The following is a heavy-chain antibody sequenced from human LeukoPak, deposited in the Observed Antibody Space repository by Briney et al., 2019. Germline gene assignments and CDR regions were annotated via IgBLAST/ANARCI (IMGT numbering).Heavy chain of an antibody. D-gene: IGHD1-26*01. J-gene: IGHJ4*02. Sequence: PGGSLRLSCAASGFTFSSYSMNWVRQAPGKGLEWVSSISSGTTYKYYADSVKGRFTISRDNAKNSLYLQMNSLRVEDTAVHYCARDSFSGYVDYWGQGTLVTVSS. CDR3: ARDSFSGYVDY. CDR1: GFTFSSYS. CDR2: ISSGTTYK. V-gene: IGHV3-21*01.